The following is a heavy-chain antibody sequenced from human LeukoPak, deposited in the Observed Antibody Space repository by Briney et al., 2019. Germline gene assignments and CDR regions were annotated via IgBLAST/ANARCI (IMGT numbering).Heavy chain of an antibody. V-gene: IGHV1-2*02. D-gene: IGHD5-24*01. CDR2: INPNSGGT. CDR1: GYAFTGYY. J-gene: IGHJ4*02. CDR3: ARDGTGVYNLVQY. Sequence: ASVKVSCKASGYAFTGYYMHWVRQAPGQGLEWMGWINPNSGGTNYAQKFQGRVTMTRDTSISAVYMELSRLRSDDTAVYYCARDGTGVYNLVQYWGQGTLVTVSS.